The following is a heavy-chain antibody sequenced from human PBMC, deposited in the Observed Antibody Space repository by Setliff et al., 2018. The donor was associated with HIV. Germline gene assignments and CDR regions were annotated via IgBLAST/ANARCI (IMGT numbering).Heavy chain of an antibody. CDR2: IHFDGTNK. CDR3: ARDLGGGSGWYERGYYFDY. Sequence: GESLKISCAASGFTFRSFGMHWVRQTPGKGLEWVALIHFDGTNKYYRDSVKGRFTISRDNSKNTVYLQMNSLRAEDTAVYYCARDLGGGSGWYERGYYFDYWGQG. CDR1: GFTFRSFG. D-gene: IGHD6-19*01. J-gene: IGHJ4*02. V-gene: IGHV3-30*02.